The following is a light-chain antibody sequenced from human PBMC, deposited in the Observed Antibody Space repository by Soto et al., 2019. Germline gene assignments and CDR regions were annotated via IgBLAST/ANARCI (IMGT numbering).Light chain of an antibody. Sequence: DIQMTQSPSSVSASVGDRVTITCRASQGINNFLAWYQQKPGKVPQVLIYSASTLQSGVPSRFSGSGTGTDFSLTITNLQPEDAATYYYQMCDSALALTFGGGTKVEIE. V-gene: IGKV1-27*01. CDR3: QMCDSALALT. CDR1: QGINNF. CDR2: SAS. J-gene: IGKJ4*01.